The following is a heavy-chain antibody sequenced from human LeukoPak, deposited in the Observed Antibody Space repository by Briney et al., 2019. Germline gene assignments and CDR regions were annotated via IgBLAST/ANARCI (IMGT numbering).Heavy chain of an antibody. CDR1: GFTFTSYS. CDR3: AKERITMIVVVTPFDY. Sequence: GGSLRLSCAASGFTFTSYSMSWVRQAPGKGLEWVSAISGSGGSTYYADSVKGRFTISRDNSKNTLYLQMNSLRAEDTAVYYCAKERITMIVVVTPFDYWGQGTLVTVSS. V-gene: IGHV3-23*01. J-gene: IGHJ4*02. CDR2: ISGSGGST. D-gene: IGHD3-22*01.